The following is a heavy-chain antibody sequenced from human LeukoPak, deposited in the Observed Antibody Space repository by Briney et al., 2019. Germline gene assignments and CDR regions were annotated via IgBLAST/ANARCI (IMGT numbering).Heavy chain of an antibody. D-gene: IGHD5-24*01. CDR2: SYYSGST. J-gene: IGHJ4*02. CDR3: ARDLELEMTPIPYFDY. V-gene: IGHV4-39*07. CDR1: GGSISSSDYF. Sequence: PSETLSLTCTVSGGSISSSDYFWGWIRQPPGKGLEWIGSSYYSGSTYYNPSLKSRVTISLDTSKNQFSLKLSSVTAADTAVYYCARDLELEMTPIPYFDYWGQGTLVTVSS.